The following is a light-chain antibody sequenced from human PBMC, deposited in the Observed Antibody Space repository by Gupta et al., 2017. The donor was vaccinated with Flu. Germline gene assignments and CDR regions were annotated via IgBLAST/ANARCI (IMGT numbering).Light chain of an antibody. Sequence: QSALTQPRSVSGSPGQSVTISFTGTSSDVGGYNYVSWLQQQPGKAPKLMIYDVSKRPSGVPDRFSGSKSGNTASLTISGLQAEDEADYHCCSYAGTYTWVFGGGTKLTVL. CDR1: SSDVGGYNY. CDR2: DVS. J-gene: IGLJ3*02. V-gene: IGLV2-11*01. CDR3: CSYAGTYTWV.